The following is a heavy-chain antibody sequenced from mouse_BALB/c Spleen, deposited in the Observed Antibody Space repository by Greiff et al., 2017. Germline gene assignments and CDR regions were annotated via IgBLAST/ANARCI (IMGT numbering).Heavy chain of an antibody. V-gene: IGHV1-15*01. Sequence: VQLQQSGAELVRPGASVTLSCKASGYTFTDYEMHWVKQTPVHGLEWIGAIDPETGGTAYNQKFKGKATLTADKSSSTAYMELRSLTSEDSAVYYCTGLLWFPWFAYWGQGTLVTVSA. CDR1: GYTFTDYE. CDR3: TGLLWFPWFAY. J-gene: IGHJ3*01. D-gene: IGHD2-9*01. CDR2: IDPETGGT.